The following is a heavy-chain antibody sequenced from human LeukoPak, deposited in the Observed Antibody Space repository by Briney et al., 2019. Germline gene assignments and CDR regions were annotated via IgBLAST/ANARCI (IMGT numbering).Heavy chain of an antibody. Sequence: SETLSLTCTVSGGSISSSSYYWGWIRQPPGKGLEWIGSIYYSGSTYYNPSLKSRVTISVDTSKNQFSLKLSSVTAADTAVYYCARGTGTTSTLSIWGQGTLVTVSS. CDR3: ARGTGTTSTLSI. CDR2: IYYSGST. D-gene: IGHD1-7*01. V-gene: IGHV4-39*01. J-gene: IGHJ4*02. CDR1: GGSISSSSYY.